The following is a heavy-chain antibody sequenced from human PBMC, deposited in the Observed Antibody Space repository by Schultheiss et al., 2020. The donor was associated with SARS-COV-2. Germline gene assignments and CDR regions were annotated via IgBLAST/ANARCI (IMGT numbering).Heavy chain of an antibody. CDR1: GFTFSDYY. D-gene: IGHD3-22*01. Sequence: GGSLRLSCAASGFTFSDYYMSWVRQAPGKGLEWVSAISGSGGSTYYADSVKGRFTISRDNAKNSLYLQMNSLRAEDTAVYYCATLSGGSGYFGWFDPWGQGTLVTVSS. J-gene: IGHJ5*02. CDR2: ISGSGGST. V-gene: IGHV3-11*01. CDR3: ATLSGGSGYFGWFDP.